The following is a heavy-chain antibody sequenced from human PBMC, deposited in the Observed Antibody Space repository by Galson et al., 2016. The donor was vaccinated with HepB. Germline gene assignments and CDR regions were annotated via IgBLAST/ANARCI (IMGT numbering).Heavy chain of an antibody. Sequence: SVKVSCKASGYIFTRNGISWVRQAPGQGLEWLGWISTNSGSTNYAQKVQDRITMTTDTSTRTVYMELRSLTFDDTAVYYCARDPNWNLAYWGRGTLVTGS. D-gene: IGHD1-1*01. CDR2: ISTNSGST. V-gene: IGHV1-18*01. CDR1: GYIFTRNG. CDR3: ARDPNWNLAY. J-gene: IGHJ4*02.